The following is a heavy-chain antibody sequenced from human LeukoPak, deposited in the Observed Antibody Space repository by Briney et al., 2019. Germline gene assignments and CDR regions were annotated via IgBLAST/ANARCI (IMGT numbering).Heavy chain of an antibody. D-gene: IGHD1-26*01. V-gene: IGHV3-23*01. CDR3: AKDSNRKWELLCCL. Sequence: GGSLRLSCAASEFPFSGYAMSWVRQAPGKGLEWVSSVSGSGGSTYSADSVKGRFTISRDNSKNTLYLQMNSLRAEDTAVYYCAKDSNRKWELLCCLWGQGTLVTVSS. J-gene: IGHJ4*02. CDR1: EFPFSGYA. CDR2: VSGSGGST.